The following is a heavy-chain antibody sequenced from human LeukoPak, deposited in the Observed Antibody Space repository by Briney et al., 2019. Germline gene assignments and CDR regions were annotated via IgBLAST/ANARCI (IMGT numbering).Heavy chain of an antibody. D-gene: IGHD3-22*01. Sequence: GGSLRLSCAASGFTFSSYGMHWVRQAPGKGLEWVAVISYDGSNKYYADSVKGRFTISRDNSKNTLYLQMNSLRAEDTAVYYCAKDVRGYPCHYWGQGTLVTVSS. V-gene: IGHV3-30*18. CDR1: GFTFSSYG. CDR3: AKDVRGYPCHY. J-gene: IGHJ4*02. CDR2: ISYDGSNK.